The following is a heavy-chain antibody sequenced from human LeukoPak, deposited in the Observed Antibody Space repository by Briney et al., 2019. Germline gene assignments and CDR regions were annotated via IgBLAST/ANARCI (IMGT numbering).Heavy chain of an antibody. V-gene: IGHV4-4*07. J-gene: IGHJ4*02. Sequence: SETLSLTCTVSGASVSSYYWGWLRQPAGKGLEWIGRIYTSGNPNYNPSLKSRVTISRDTSKNQFSLRLTSVTAADTAVYYCARDYGGNYHFDYWGQGTLVTVSS. CDR3: ARDYGGNYHFDY. CDR1: GASVSSYY. CDR2: IYTSGNP. D-gene: IGHD4-23*01.